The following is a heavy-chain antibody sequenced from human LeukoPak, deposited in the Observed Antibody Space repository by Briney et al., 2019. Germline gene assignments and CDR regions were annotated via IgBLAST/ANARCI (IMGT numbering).Heavy chain of an antibody. Sequence: GASVKVSCKASGYTFSSYDINWVRQATGQGLEWMGWMNPNSGNTAYAQKFQGRVTMSRDTSISTAYMELSSLRSEDTAVYYCARGTRVGLRWPGYWGQGTLVTVSS. J-gene: IGHJ4*02. CDR1: GYTFSSYD. D-gene: IGHD4-23*01. V-gene: IGHV1-8*02. CDR2: MNPNSGNT. CDR3: ARGTRVGLRWPGY.